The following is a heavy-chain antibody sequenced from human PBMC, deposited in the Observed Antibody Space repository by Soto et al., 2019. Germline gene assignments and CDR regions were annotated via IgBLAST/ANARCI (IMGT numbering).Heavy chain of an antibody. D-gene: IGHD5-12*01. J-gene: IGHJ4*02. CDR1: GFTFDDYA. Sequence: EVQLVESGGGLVQPGRSLRLSCAASGFTFDDYAMHWVRQAPGKGLEWVSGISWNSGSIGYADSVKGRFTISRDNAKNSLYLQMNSLRAEDTAFYYCAKELRSSGYARGEFDYWGQGTLVTVS. CDR3: AKELRSSGYARGEFDY. V-gene: IGHV3-9*01. CDR2: ISWNSGSI.